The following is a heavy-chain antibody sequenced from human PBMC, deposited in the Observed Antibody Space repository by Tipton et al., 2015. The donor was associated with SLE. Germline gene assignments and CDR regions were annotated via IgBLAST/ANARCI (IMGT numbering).Heavy chain of an antibody. Sequence: QVQLVQSGGGVVQPGGSLRLSCAASGFTFSSYGMHWVRQAPGKGLEWVAFIRYDGSNIYYADSVKGRFTISRDNSKSTLYLQMNSLRAEDTAVYYCAKDGNWGIFDSWGQGTLVTASS. J-gene: IGHJ4*02. CDR2: IRYDGSNI. V-gene: IGHV3-30*02. D-gene: IGHD7-27*01. CDR1: GFTFSSYG. CDR3: AKDGNWGIFDS.